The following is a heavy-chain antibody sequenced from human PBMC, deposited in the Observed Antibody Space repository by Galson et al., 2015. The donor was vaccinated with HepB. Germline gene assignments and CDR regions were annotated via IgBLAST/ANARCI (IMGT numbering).Heavy chain of an antibody. CDR3: AVSVRSGSHGGTEYFQR. J-gene: IGHJ1*01. CDR2: IPSSSRSK. D-gene: IGHD4-23*01. CDR1: GFAFGNYV. V-gene: IGHV3-23*05. Sequence: SLRLSCAASGFAFGNYVMSWVRQAPGKGLEWVSSIPSSSRSKFYAHSVKGRVSVSRDNSKNTLLLQMSSLTAGDTAMYYCAVSVRSGSHGGTEYFQRWGQGTLVAVSS.